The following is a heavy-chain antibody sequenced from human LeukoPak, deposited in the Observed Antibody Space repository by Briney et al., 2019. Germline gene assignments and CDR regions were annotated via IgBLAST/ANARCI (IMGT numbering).Heavy chain of an antibody. D-gene: IGHD4-17*01. CDR2: MYDRGST. CDR3: ARSVNWNAAWFDP. Sequence: PSETLSLTCAVYGGSFSGYYWSWLRQPPGKGLEWIAFMYDRGSTYYNPSLKSRVTISIDTSKNQFSLQLRSVTAADTAVYYCARSVNWNAAWFDPWGQGTQVTVSS. V-gene: IGHV4-59*01. J-gene: IGHJ5*02. CDR1: GGSFSGYY.